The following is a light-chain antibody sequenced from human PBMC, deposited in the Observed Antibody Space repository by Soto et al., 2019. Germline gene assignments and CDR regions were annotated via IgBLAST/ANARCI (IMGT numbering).Light chain of an antibody. CDR3: QQLNSFPIT. V-gene: IGKV1-39*01. CDR2: AAS. J-gene: IGKJ5*01. CDR1: QSIVTY. Sequence: DIQMTQSPSSLSASVGDRVTITCRASQSIVTYLNWYLQKPGKAPKLLIYAASNLQSGVPSRFSGSGSGTDFTLTISSLQPEDFGTYYCQQLNSFPITSGQGTRLEIK.